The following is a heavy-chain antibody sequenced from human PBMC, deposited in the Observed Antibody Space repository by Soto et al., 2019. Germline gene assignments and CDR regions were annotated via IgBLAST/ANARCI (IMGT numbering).Heavy chain of an antibody. D-gene: IGHD2-15*01. V-gene: IGHV1-3*01. Sequence: ASVKVSCKXSGYTFTSYAMHWVRQAPGQRLEWMGWINAGNGNTKYSQKFQGRVTITRDTSASTAYMELSSLRSEDTAVYYCARDHCSGGSCYHFDYWGQGTLVTVSS. CDR1: GYTFTSYA. CDR2: INAGNGNT. J-gene: IGHJ4*02. CDR3: ARDHCSGGSCYHFDY.